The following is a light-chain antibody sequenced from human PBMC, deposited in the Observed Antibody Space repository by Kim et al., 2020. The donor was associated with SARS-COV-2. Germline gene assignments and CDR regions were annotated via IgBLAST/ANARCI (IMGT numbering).Light chain of an antibody. CDR3: QQYGSSLSLT. CDR2: GAS. V-gene: IGKV3-20*01. CDR1: QSVSSSY. J-gene: IGKJ4*01. Sequence: GERATLSCRASQSVSSSYLAWYQQKPGQAPRLLIYGASSRATGIPDRFSGSGSGTDFTLTISRLEPEDFAVYYCQQYGSSLSLTFGGGTKVDIK.